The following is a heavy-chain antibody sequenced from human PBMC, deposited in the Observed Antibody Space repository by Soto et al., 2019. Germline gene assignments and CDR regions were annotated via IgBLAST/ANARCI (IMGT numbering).Heavy chain of an antibody. CDR3: ANDGGADTVIHYYYGVDV. Sequence: QVQLVESGGGVVQPGRSLRLSCAASGFTFTNYGMHWVRQAPGTGLEWVAVISFDGSTAYYADSVKGRFTVSRDNSKSTLYLQINSLRPEDTAVYYCANDGGADTVIHYYYGVDVWGQGTTVTVSS. CDR1: GFTFTNYG. V-gene: IGHV3-30*18. D-gene: IGHD3-16*01. CDR2: ISFDGSTA. J-gene: IGHJ6*02.